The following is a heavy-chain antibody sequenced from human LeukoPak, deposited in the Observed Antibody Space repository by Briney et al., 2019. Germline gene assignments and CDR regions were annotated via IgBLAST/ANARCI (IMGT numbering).Heavy chain of an antibody. J-gene: IGHJ6*02. Sequence: PSETLSLTCTVSGDSISSYYWSWIRQPPGKGLEWIGYIYYSGSTNYNPSLKSRVTISVDTSKNQFSLKLSSVTAADTAVYYCATGGYSYGYAKYYYYGMDVWGQGTTVTVSS. CDR3: ATGGYSYGYAKYYYYGMDV. D-gene: IGHD5-18*01. CDR1: GDSISSYY. V-gene: IGHV4-59*01. CDR2: IYYSGST.